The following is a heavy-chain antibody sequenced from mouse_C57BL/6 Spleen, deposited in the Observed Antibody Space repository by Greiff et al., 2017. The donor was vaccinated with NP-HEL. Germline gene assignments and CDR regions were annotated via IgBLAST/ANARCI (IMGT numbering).Heavy chain of an antibody. CDR2: IDPSDSYT. CDR1: GYTFTSYW. V-gene: IGHV1-69*01. CDR3: ARGDYGSSWYFDV. Sequence: VQLQQPGAELVMPGASVKLSCKASGYTFTSYWMHWVKQRPGQGLEWIGEIDPSDSYTNYNQKFKGKSTLTVDKSSSTAYMQLSSLTSEDSAVYYCARGDYGSSWYFDVWGTGTTVTVSS. J-gene: IGHJ1*03. D-gene: IGHD1-1*01.